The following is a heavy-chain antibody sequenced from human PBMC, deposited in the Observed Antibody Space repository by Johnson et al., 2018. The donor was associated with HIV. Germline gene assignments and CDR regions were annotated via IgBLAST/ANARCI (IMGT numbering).Heavy chain of an antibody. J-gene: IGHJ3*02. CDR2: ISWNSGRI. CDR3: ARDRDRLNWNYGALDI. CDR1: GFTFDDYA. Sequence: VQLVESGGGVVRPGGSLRLSCAASGFTFDDYAMHWVRQAPGKGLEWVSGISWNSGRIGYADSVKGRFTISRDNGNKVVYLQMDSLRAEDTAVYYCARDRDRLNWNYGALDIWGQGTMVTVSS. D-gene: IGHD1-7*01. V-gene: IGHV3-20*04.